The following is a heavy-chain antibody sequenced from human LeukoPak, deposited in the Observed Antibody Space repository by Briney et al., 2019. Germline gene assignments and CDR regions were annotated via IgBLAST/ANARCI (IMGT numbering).Heavy chain of an antibody. D-gene: IGHD2-15*01. CDR2: ISSSGSSI. J-gene: IGHJ4*02. V-gene: IGHV3-48*03. CDR3: ARIYCSGGRCYPFDS. Sequence: GGSLRLSCAASGFTFSSYEMNWVRQAPGKGLEWVSYISSSGSSIYYADSVKGRFTITRDNAKNSLYLQMNSLRAEDTAVYYCARIYCSGGRCYPFDSWGQGTLVTVSS. CDR1: GFTFSSYE.